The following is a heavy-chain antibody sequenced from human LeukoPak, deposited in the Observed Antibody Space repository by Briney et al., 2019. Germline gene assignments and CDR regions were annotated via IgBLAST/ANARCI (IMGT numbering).Heavy chain of an antibody. D-gene: IGHD3-10*01. V-gene: IGHV3-11*01. CDR1: GFTFSDY. CDR2: SSTSGSIT. Sequence: AGGSLRLSCAASGFTFSDYMSWIRQAPGKGLQWLAYSSTSGSITYYADSVKGRFTISRDNSKNTLYLQMNSLRAEDTAVYYCAKATRITMVRGVLTQPYYFDYWGQGTLVTVSS. CDR3: AKATRITMVRGVLTQPYYFDY. J-gene: IGHJ4*02.